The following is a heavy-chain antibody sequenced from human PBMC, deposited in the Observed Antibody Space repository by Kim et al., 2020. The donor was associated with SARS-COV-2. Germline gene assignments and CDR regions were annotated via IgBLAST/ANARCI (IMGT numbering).Heavy chain of an antibody. D-gene: IGHD3-22*01. CDR2: INHSGST. J-gene: IGHJ4*01. V-gene: IGHV4-34*01. CDR1: GGSFSGYY. Sequence: SETLSLTCAVYGGSFSGYYWSWIRQPPGKGLEWIGEINHSGSTNYNPSLKSRVTISVDTSKNQFSLKLSSVTAADTAVYYCARGPPDYDSSGYYSYFDY. CDR3: ARGPPDYDSSGYYSYFDY.